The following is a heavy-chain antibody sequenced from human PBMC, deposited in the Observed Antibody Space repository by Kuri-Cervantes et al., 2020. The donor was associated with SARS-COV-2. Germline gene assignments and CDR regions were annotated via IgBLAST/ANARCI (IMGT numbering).Heavy chain of an antibody. CDR2: IYYSGST. J-gene: IGHJ5*02. V-gene: IGHV4-59*08. D-gene: IGHD3-3*01. CDR3: ARAKMGFLGWDNWFDP. CDR1: GGTISSYY. Sequence: SETLSLTCTASGGTISSYYWSWIRQPPGKGLEWIGYIYYSGSTNYNPSLKSRVTISVDTSKNQFSLRLSSVTAADTAVYYCARAKMGFLGWDNWFDPWGQGTLVTVSS.